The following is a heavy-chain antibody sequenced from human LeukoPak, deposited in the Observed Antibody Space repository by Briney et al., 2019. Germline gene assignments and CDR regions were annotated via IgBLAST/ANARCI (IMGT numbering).Heavy chain of an antibody. CDR1: GGPFSLYF. Sequence: SETLSLTCVVSGGPFSLYFWSWLRQPPGKGLEWIGEINQSGSTNYNPSLKSRVTTSVDTSKKRLSLKLSSVTAADTAVYYCAFSQEMADAFDIWGPGTMVTVSS. D-gene: IGHD5-24*01. CDR2: INQSGST. V-gene: IGHV4-34*01. CDR3: AFSQEMADAFDI. J-gene: IGHJ3*02.